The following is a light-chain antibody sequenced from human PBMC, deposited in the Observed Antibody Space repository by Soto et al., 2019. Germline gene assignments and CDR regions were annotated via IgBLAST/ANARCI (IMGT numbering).Light chain of an antibody. Sequence: DIQMTQSPSSLAASVGESVTITCRASQNIHSFLKWYQQKPGKAPQVLIYGGSALEGGVASRFSGSGSGTDFTITISSLQPEDFASYFCQQSYNIPFTFGPGIRVDI. CDR3: QQSYNIPFT. CDR1: QNIHSF. V-gene: IGKV1-39*01. CDR2: GGS. J-gene: IGKJ3*01.